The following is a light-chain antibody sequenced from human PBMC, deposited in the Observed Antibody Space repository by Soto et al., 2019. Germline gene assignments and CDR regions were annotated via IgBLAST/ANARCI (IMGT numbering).Light chain of an antibody. CDR3: SSYAGSNNPLYV. CDR2: EVS. V-gene: IGLV2-8*01. CDR1: SSDVGGYNY. Sequence: QSALTQPPSASGSPGQSVTISCTGTSSDVGGYNYVSRYQQHPGKAPKLMIYEVSKRPSGVPDRFSGSKSGNTASLTVSGLQAEDEADYYCSSYAGSNNPLYVFGTGTKLTVL. J-gene: IGLJ1*01.